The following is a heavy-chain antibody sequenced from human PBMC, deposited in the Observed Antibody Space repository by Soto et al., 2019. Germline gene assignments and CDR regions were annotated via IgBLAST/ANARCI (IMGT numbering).Heavy chain of an antibody. J-gene: IGHJ4*02. Sequence: QVQLQESGPGLVKPSQTLFLTCTVSGGSLSSGYYYWSWIRQPPGKRLEWIGFISYSGSTYYNAPLKCRVPISRDTSKYQCSLNLNTVTAAHTAVYYCATMRTWATGLYYFDYWGQGTLITFSS. CDR1: GGSLSSGYYY. CDR2: ISYSGST. V-gene: IGHV4-30-4*01. D-gene: IGHD1-7*01. CDR3: ATMRTWATGLYYFDY.